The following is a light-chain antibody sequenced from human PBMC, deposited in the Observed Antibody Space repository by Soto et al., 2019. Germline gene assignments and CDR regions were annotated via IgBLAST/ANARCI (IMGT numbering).Light chain of an antibody. CDR3: CSYAGSYPWV. CDR2: DVT. V-gene: IGLV2-11*01. Sequence: QSALTQPRSVSGSPGQSVTISCTGTSNDVGGYNSVSWYRHHPGKAPKLMIYDVTKRPSGVPDRFSGSKSGNTASLTISGLQAEDEADYYCCSYAGSYPWVFGGGTKLTVL. CDR1: SNDVGGYNS. J-gene: IGLJ3*02.